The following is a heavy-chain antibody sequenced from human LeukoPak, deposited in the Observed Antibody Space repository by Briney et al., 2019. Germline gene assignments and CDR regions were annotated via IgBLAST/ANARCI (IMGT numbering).Heavy chain of an antibody. CDR1: GYTFTNYW. CDR3: ARPLTILRGVVTSSDY. Sequence: PGESLKIFCQGSGYTFTNYWIGWVRQMPGKGLEWMGIIYPGDSDTRYSPSFQGQVTISADKFISTAYLQWSSLKASDTAMYYCARPLTILRGVVTSSDYWGQGTLVTVSS. J-gene: IGHJ4*02. D-gene: IGHD3-10*01. V-gene: IGHV5-51*01. CDR2: IYPGDSDT.